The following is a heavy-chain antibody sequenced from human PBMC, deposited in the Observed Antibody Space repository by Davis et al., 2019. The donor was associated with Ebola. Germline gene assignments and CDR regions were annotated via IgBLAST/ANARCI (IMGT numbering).Heavy chain of an antibody. D-gene: IGHD3-10*01. Sequence: AASVKVSCKASGYTFTSYAMHWVRQAPGQRLEWMGWINAGNGNTKYSQKFQGRVTITRDTSASTAYMELSSLRSEDTAVYYCARGLWYYGSGSYSPNWFDPWGQGTLVTVSS. CDR2: INAGNGNT. CDR1: GYTFTSYA. V-gene: IGHV1-3*01. CDR3: ARGLWYYGSGSYSPNWFDP. J-gene: IGHJ5*02.